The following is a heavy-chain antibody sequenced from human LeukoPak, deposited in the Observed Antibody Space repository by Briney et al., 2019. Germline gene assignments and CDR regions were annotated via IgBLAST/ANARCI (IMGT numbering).Heavy chain of an antibody. CDR3: ARVVTTYDSSGYYPLDY. CDR2: IYYSGGT. D-gene: IGHD3-22*01. J-gene: IGHJ4*02. Sequence: SGTLSLTCTVSGGSVSSGSYYWSWIRQPPGKGLEWIGYIYYSGGTNYSPSLKSRVTISVDTSKNQFSLKLSSVTAADTAVYYCARVVTTYDSSGYYPLDYWGQGTLVTVSS. CDR1: GGSVSSGSYY. V-gene: IGHV4-61*01.